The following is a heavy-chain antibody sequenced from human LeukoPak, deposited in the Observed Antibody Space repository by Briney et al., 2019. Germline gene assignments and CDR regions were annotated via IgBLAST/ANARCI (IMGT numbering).Heavy chain of an antibody. CDR2: INPNSGGT. V-gene: IGHV1-2*02. CDR1: GYTFTGYY. J-gene: IGHJ4*02. CDR3: ARAGVYSSGWYSFDY. Sequence: GASVKVSCKASGYTFTGYYMHWVRQAPGQGLEWMGWINPNSGGTNYAQKFQGRVTMTRDTSISTAYMELSRLRSDDTAVYYCARAGVYSSGWYSFDYWGQGTLVTVS. D-gene: IGHD6-19*01.